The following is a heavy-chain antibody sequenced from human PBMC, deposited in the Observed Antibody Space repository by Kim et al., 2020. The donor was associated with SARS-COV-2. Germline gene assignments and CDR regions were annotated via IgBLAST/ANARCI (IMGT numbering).Heavy chain of an antibody. V-gene: IGHV3-33*01. CDR3: ARDGGYSGYARFDY. Sequence: GGSLRHSCAASGFTFSSYGMHWVRQAPGKGLEWVAVIWYDGSNKYYADSVKGRFTISRDNSKNTLYLQMNSLRAEDTAVYYCARDGGYSGYARFDYWGQGTLVTVSS. CDR1: GFTFSSYG. J-gene: IGHJ4*02. CDR2: IWYDGSNK. D-gene: IGHD5-12*01.